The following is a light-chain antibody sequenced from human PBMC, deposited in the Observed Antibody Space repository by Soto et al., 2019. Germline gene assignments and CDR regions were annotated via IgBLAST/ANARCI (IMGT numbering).Light chain of an antibody. CDR1: QTVGCN. Sequence: ETAMTQSPVTLSLSPGERATLSCRASQTVGCNVAWYRQKPGQPPSLLIYGASTRAAGGPARFSGSGSGTDFIPTTIRGEPSDYAVFYCHQYCNPSPVTFGPGTKVDIK. V-gene: IGKV3-15*01. CDR2: GAS. CDR3: HQYCNPSPVT. J-gene: IGKJ3*01.